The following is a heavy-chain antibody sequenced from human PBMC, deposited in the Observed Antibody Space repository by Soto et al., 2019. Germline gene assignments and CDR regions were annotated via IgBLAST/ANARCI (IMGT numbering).Heavy chain of an antibody. J-gene: IGHJ4*02. V-gene: IGHV1-8*01. Sequence: ASVKVSCKASGYTFTSYDINRVRQATGQGPEWMGWMNPNGGNTGYAQKIHGRVTMTRNNTIRTAYMELSSLRAEDTAVYYCARARLRFGLWGFAYWGQGTLVTVSS. CDR3: ARARLRFGLWGFAY. CDR2: MNPNGGNT. CDR1: GYTFTSYD. D-gene: IGHD5-12*01.